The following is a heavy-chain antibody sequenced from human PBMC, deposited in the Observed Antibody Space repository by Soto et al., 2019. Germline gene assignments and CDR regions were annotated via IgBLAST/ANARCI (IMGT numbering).Heavy chain of an antibody. Sequence: GGSLRLSCAASGFSFSSYGMSWVRQAPGKGLEWVSAIVGSGYTTYYADSVKGRFTISRDNSKNTLYLQMNSLSAEDTAVYYCAKEIAASDTYYYYSGIDVWGQGTTVTVSS. D-gene: IGHD6-13*01. CDR3: AKEIAASDTYYYYSGIDV. CDR1: GFSFSSYG. J-gene: IGHJ6*02. V-gene: IGHV3-23*01. CDR2: IVGSGYTT.